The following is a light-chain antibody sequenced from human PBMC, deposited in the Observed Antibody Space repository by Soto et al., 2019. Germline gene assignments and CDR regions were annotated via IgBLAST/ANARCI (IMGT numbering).Light chain of an antibody. CDR3: QQYNNWPLT. CDR1: QSVSSS. V-gene: IGKV3-15*01. J-gene: IGKJ4*01. Sequence: EIVMTQSPATLSVSPGERATLSCRASQSVSSSLAWYQQKPGQTPRLLIYGADTRATGIPATFSGSGSGTEFTLTISSLQSENFAVYYCQQYNNWPLTFGGGTKVEIK. CDR2: GAD.